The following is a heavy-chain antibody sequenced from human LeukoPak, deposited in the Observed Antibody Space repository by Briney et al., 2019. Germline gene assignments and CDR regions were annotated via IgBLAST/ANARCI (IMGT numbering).Heavy chain of an antibody. CDR2: INIDGSST. CDR3: TRGHHSGSYFPPDY. V-gene: IGHV3-74*01. D-gene: IGHD1-26*01. J-gene: IGHJ4*02. CDR1: GFTFSNYW. Sequence: GGSLRLSCAASGFTFSNYWMLWVRQAPGEGLVWVSRINIDGSSTTYADSVKGRITITRDNAKNTLYLQMNSLRADDTAVYYCTRGHHSGSYFPPDYWGQGTLVTVSS.